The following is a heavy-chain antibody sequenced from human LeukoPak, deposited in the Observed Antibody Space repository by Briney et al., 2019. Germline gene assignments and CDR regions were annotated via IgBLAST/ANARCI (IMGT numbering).Heavy chain of an antibody. CDR3: ARGGGGLSF. CDR2: INPESGDT. V-gene: IGHV1-2*02. D-gene: IGHD2-15*01. CDR1: GYTFTAYY. Sequence: ASVTVSCKASGYTFTAYYMHWVRQAPGQGLEWMGWINPESGDTNYAQKFQGRVTMTRDTSISTVYMELSTLMSDDTAVFYCARGGGGLSFWGRGTLVTVSS. J-gene: IGHJ2*01.